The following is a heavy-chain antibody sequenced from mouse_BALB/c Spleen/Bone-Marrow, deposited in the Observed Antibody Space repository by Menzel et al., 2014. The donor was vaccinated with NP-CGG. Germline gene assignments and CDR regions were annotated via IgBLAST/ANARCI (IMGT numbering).Heavy chain of an antibody. J-gene: IGHJ3*01. V-gene: IGHV4-1*02. CDR1: GSDFSRSW. D-gene: IGHD2-3*01. CDR3: ARLGYYVWDSY. CDR2: INPESDTI. Sequence: DEKLVESGGGLVQPGGPMKLSCAASGSDFSRSWMTWVRQATGTALQWIAEINPESDTINNTPSLKDKFIISRDNAKNALYLQMSKVRSEDTALDCCARLGYYVWDSYWGQGTRVTVSA.